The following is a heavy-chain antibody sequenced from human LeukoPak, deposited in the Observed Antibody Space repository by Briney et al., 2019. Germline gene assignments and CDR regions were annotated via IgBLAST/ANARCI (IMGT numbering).Heavy chain of an antibody. D-gene: IGHD1-26*01. CDR3: ARGAGSGADYYYYYYMDA. CDR2: ISSSGSTI. CDR1: GFTFSSYE. V-gene: IGHV3-48*03. J-gene: IGHJ6*03. Sequence: GGSLRLSCAASGFTFSSYEMNWVRQAPGKGLEWVSYISSSGSTIYYADSVKGRFTISRDNAKNSLYLQMNSLRAEDTAVYYCARGAGSGADYYYYYYMDAWGKGTTVTVSS.